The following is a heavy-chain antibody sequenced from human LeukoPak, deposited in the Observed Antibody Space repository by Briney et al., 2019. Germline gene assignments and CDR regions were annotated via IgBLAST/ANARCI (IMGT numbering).Heavy chain of an antibody. CDR1: GGSISSYY. V-gene: IGHV4-59*01. CDR3: ARNGEYYYYGMDV. CDR2: IYYSGST. J-gene: IGHJ6*02. D-gene: IGHD3-10*01. Sequence: SETLSLTCTVSGGSISSYYWSWTRQPPGKGLEWIGYIYYSGSTNYNPSLKSRVTISVDTSKNQFSLKLSSVTAADTVVYYCARNGEYYYYGMDVWGQGTTVTVSS.